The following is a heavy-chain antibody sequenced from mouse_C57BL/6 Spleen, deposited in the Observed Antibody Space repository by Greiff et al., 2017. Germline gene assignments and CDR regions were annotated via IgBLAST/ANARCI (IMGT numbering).Heavy chain of an antibody. Sequence: EVKLLESGPELVKPGASVKIPCKASGYTFTDYNMDWVKQSHGKSLEWIGDINPNNGGTNYNQKFKGKATLTVDKSSSTAYMELRSLTSEATAVFYGASSGYYDNSAWFAYWGQGTLVTVSA. J-gene: IGHJ3*01. CDR1: GYTFTDYN. CDR3: ASSGYYDNSAWFAY. D-gene: IGHD2-1*01. V-gene: IGHV1-18*01. CDR2: INPNNGGT.